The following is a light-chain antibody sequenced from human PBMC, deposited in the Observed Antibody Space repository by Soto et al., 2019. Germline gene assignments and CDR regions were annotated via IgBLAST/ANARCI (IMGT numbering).Light chain of an antibody. CDR3: QQYGGSPRT. Sequence: EIVLTQSPCTLSLSPGERSTLPVSASQSVGGTFLAWYQQKGGQAPRLLIHGASNRATGIPDRFSGSGSGTDFPLTIRRLEPEDFAVYYCQQYGGSPRTLGKGAKVDTK. CDR2: GAS. J-gene: IGKJ1*01. V-gene: IGKV3-20*01. CDR1: QSVGGTF.